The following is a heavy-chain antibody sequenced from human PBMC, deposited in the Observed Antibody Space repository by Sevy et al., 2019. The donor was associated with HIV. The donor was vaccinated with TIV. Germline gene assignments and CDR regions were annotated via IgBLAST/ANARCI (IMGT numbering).Heavy chain of an antibody. CDR1: GYTLTELS. V-gene: IGHV1-24*01. J-gene: IGHJ5*02. Sequence: ASVKVSCKVSGYTLTELSMHWVRQAPGKGLEWMGGFDPEDGETIYAQKFQGRVTMTEDTSTDTAYMELSSLRSEDTAVYYCATTSAALNWFDPWGQGTLVTVSS. D-gene: IGHD6-13*01. CDR3: ATTSAALNWFDP. CDR2: FDPEDGET.